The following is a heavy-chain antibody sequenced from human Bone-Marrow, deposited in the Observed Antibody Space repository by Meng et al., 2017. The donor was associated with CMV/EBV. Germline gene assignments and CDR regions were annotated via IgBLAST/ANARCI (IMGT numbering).Heavy chain of an antibody. Sequence: SETLSLTCAVYGGSFSGYYWSWIRQPPGKGLEWIGEINHSGSTNYNPSLKSRVTISVDTSKNQFSLKLSSVTAADTAVYYCASGYSYGYHYYYGMDVWGQGTTVTASS. V-gene: IGHV4-34*01. J-gene: IGHJ6*02. D-gene: IGHD5-18*01. CDR1: GGSFSGYY. CDR2: INHSGST. CDR3: ASGYSYGYHYYYGMDV.